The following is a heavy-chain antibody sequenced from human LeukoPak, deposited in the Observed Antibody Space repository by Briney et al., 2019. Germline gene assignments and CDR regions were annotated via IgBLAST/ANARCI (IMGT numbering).Heavy chain of an antibody. D-gene: IGHD5-18*01. Sequence: ASVKVSCKASGYIFTGYYMHWVRQAPGQGLEWMGWINPNSGDTNYAQKFQGRVTMTRDTSISTAYMELSRLRSDDTAVYYCARTLDTAMVNDYWGQGTLVTVSS. CDR3: ARTLDTAMVNDY. CDR1: GYIFTGYY. CDR2: INPNSGDT. J-gene: IGHJ4*02. V-gene: IGHV1-2*02.